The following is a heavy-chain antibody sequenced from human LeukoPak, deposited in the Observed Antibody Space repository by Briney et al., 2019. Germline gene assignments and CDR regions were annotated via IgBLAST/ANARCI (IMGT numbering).Heavy chain of an antibody. CDR1: GYSFTSYW. D-gene: IGHD3-3*01. V-gene: IGHV5-51*01. J-gene: IGHJ4*02. Sequence: GESLKISCKGSGYSFTSYWIGWVRQMPGKGLEWMRIIYPGDSDTRYSPSFQGQVTISADKSISTAYLQWSSLKASDTAMYYCARAARYYDFWSDRYYFDYWSQGTLVTVSS. CDR2: IYPGDSDT. CDR3: ARAARYYDFWSDRYYFDY.